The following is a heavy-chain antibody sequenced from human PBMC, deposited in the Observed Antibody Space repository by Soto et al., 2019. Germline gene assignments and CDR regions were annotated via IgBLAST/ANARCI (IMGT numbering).Heavy chain of an antibody. Sequence: ASVKVSCKASGYTFTGYYMHWVRQAPGQGLEWMGWINPNSGGTNYAQKFQGWVTMTRDTSISTAYMELSRLRSDDTAVYYCARVGPAHYYDYSGYCYPLDYWGQRTLVT. D-gene: IGHD3-22*01. CDR1: GYTFTGYY. J-gene: IGHJ4*02. V-gene: IGHV1-2*04. CDR2: INPNSGGT. CDR3: ARVGPAHYYDYSGYCYPLDY.